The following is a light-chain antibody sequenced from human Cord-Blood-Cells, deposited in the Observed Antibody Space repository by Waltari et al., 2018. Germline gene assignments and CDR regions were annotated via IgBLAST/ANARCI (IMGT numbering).Light chain of an antibody. Sequence: DIQMTQSPSTLSASVGDRVTITCRASQSISSWLAWDQQKPGKAPKLLIYDASSLESGVPARFSGSGSGTEFTLTSSSLQPDDVATYYCQQYNSYSWTFGQGTKVEIK. CDR3: QQYNSYSWT. CDR2: DAS. J-gene: IGKJ1*01. V-gene: IGKV1-5*01. CDR1: QSISSW.